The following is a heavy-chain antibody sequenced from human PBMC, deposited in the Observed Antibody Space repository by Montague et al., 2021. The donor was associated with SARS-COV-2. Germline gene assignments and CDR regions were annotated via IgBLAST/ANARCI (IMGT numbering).Heavy chain of an antibody. V-gene: IGHV4-39*01. CDR1: GGSISSSNYY. CDR2: ISYRGDP. J-gene: IGHJ5*02. Sequence: SETLSLTCSVSGGSISSSNYYWGWVRQPPGKGLEWIGSISYRGDPYYNPSLKSRLTISVDTSQNQFSLKLSSVTAADTAVYYCAKPLATGNYYHWGQGTLVTVSS. D-gene: IGHD1-1*01. CDR3: AKPLATGNYYH.